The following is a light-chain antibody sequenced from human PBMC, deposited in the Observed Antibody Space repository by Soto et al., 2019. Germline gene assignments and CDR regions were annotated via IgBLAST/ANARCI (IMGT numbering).Light chain of an antibody. Sequence: DIQLTQSPSFLSASVGDRVTITCRASQDISSYLAWYQQRPGKVPRFLTHSASTLQSGVPSRFSATGSGTTFTLTISSLQPEDIATYYCQQYGSSPLTFGGGTKVEIK. V-gene: IGKV1-9*01. CDR1: QDISSY. CDR3: QQYGSSPLT. J-gene: IGKJ4*01. CDR2: SAS.